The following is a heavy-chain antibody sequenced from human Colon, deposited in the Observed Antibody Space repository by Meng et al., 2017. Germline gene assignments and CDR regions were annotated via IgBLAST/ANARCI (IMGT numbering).Heavy chain of an antibody. V-gene: IGHV3-23*04. D-gene: IGHD1-26*01. CDR2: MSADGVKT. Sequence: EVQLVESGGGLVQPGGSLRLSCVVSGFTFDTYAMNWVRQAPGKGLEWVSGMSADGVKTYYADSVKGRFTISRDNSKKILYLQMSRLRVEDTAVYYCAKEEGGLVGAASDLWGQGSLVTVSS. CDR3: AKEEGGLVGAASDL. J-gene: IGHJ4*02. CDR1: GFTFDTYA.